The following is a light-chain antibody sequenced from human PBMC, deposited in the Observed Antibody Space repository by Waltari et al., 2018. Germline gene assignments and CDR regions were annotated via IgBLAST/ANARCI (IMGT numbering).Light chain of an antibody. CDR3: GTWDSNLSVVV. CDR1: NFTLGTTY. CDR2: DNN. V-gene: IGLV1-51*01. Sequence: QSVLPPPPSVSAAPGPRLPIFCPGSNFTLGTTYVSWYQQLPGTAPRPLIYDNNKRPSWIPDRFSASKYGTSATLDITGLQTGDEADYYCGTWDSNLSVVVFGGGTKLTVL. J-gene: IGLJ3*02.